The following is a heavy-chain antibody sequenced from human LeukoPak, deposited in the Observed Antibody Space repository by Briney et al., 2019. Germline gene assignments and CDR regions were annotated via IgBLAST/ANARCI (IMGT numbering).Heavy chain of an antibody. CDR2: ITWNSDTT. D-gene: IGHD2-21*01. Sequence: GGSLRLSCAASGFSFNDYGMIWVRQIPGKGLEWVSGITWNSDTTDYADSVKGRFNIFRDNGKNYLYLQMNNLRAEDTAFYYCARGGDRKKPRYYFYLAVWGKGTTVTVSS. CDR3: ARGGDRKKPRYYFYLAV. CDR1: GFSFNDYG. V-gene: IGHV3-20*04. J-gene: IGHJ6*03.